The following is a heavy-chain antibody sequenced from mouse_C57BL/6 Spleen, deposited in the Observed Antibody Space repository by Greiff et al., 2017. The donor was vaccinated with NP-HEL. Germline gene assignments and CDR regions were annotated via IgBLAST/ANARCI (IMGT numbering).Heavy chain of an antibody. V-gene: IGHV5-6*01. CDR3: ARQLYYGSSYLDY. CDR1: GFTFSSYG. J-gene: IGHJ2*01. D-gene: IGHD1-1*01. CDR2: ISSGGSYT. Sequence: EVQLVESGGDLVKPGGSLKLSCAASGFTFSSYGLSWVRQTPDKRLEWVATISSGGSYTYYPDSVKGRFPISRDNAKNTLYLQMSSLKSEDTAMYYCARQLYYGSSYLDYWGQGTTLTVSS.